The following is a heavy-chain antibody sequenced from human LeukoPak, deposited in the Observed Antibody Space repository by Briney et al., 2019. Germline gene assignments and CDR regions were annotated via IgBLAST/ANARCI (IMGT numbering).Heavy chain of an antibody. V-gene: IGHV3-33*06. D-gene: IGHD3-22*01. CDR1: GFTFSNYG. J-gene: IGHJ4*02. Sequence: GGSLRLSCAASGFTFSNYGMHWVRQAPGKGLEWVAVINYDGSNKYYADSVKGRFTIARDNSKNTLYLQMNSLRVEDTAVYYCAKSVGYHSDRSGYYWLGTFDSWGQGTLVTVSS. CDR2: INYDGSNK. CDR3: AKSVGYHSDRSGYYWLGTFDS.